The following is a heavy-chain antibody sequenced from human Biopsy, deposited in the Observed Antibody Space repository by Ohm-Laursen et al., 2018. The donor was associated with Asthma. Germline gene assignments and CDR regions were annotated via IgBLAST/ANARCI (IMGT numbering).Heavy chain of an antibody. CDR2: INAGDGNT. J-gene: IGHJ3*01. CDR1: GYTFIHFA. D-gene: IGHD3-9*01. CDR3: ARTYYDFLTGQVNDAFAL. V-gene: IGHV1-3*01. Sequence: ATVKISCKASGYTFIHFAIHWVRQAPGQRLEWMGWINAGDGNTKYSQKFQGRVTITRDTSASTAYMDLRSLRSEDTAMYYCARTYYDFLTGQVNDAFALWGQGTMITVSS.